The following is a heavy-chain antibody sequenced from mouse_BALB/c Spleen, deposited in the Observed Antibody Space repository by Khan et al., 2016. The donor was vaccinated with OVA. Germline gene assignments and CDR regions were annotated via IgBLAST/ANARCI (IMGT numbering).Heavy chain of an antibody. CDR1: GYSITSGYA. J-gene: IGHJ2*01. CDR3: ARGNYYGYYVDY. D-gene: IGHD1-1*01. V-gene: IGHV3-2*02. CDR2: ISYSGVT. Sequence: EVQLEESGPGLVKPSQSLSLTCTVTGYSITSGYAWNWIRQFPGNKLEWMGYISYSGVTSYTPSLKSRISITRDTSKNQFFLLLNSVTTEDTATYYCARGNYYGYYVDYWGQGTTLTVSS.